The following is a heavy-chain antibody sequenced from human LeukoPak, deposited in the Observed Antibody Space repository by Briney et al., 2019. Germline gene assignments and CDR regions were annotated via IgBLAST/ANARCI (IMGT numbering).Heavy chain of an antibody. D-gene: IGHD4-11*01. V-gene: IGHV4-4*07. CDR3: ARDLPTTVTTGWFDP. CDR1: GGSISSYY. J-gene: IGHJ5*02. CDR2: IYTSGST. Sequence: PSETLSLTCTVSGGSISSYYWNWIRQPAGKGLEWIGRIYTSGSTNYNPSLKSRVTMSVDTSKNQFSLKLSSVTAADTAVYYCARDLPTTVTTGWFDPWGQGTLVTVSS.